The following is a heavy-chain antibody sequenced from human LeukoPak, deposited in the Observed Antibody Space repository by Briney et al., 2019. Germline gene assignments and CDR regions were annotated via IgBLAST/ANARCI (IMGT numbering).Heavy chain of an antibody. CDR2: TYYRSKWYN. D-gene: IGHD6-13*01. V-gene: IGHV6-1*01. Sequence: SQTLSLTCAISGDSIPSNSAAWNWIRQSPSRGLEWLGRTYYRSKWYNDYAVSVKSRITINADTSKNQFSLQLNSVTPEDTAVYYCAREDPYTSSWCDGFDIWGQGTMVTVSS. J-gene: IGHJ3*02. CDR1: GDSIPSNSAA. CDR3: AREDPYTSSWCDGFDI.